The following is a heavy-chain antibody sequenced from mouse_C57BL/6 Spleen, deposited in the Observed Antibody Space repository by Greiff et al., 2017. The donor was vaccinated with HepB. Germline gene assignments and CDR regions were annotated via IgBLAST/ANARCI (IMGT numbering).Heavy chain of an antibody. Sequence: EVKLVESGGGLVKPGGSLKLSCAASGFTFSDYGMHWVRQAPEKGLEWVAYISSGSSTIYYADTVKGRFTISRDNAKNTLFLQMTSLRSEDTAMYSCARRDYDRGDYAMDYWGQGTSVTVSS. CDR2: ISSGSSTI. V-gene: IGHV5-17*01. CDR3: ARRDYDRGDYAMDY. CDR1: GFTFSDYG. J-gene: IGHJ4*01. D-gene: IGHD2-4*01.